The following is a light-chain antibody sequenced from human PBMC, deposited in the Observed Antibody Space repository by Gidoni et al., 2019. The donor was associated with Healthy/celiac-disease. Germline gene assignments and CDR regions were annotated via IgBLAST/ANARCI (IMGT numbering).Light chain of an antibody. V-gene: IGKV3-20*01. CDR1: QSVSSSY. Sequence: EIVLTQSTGTLSLSPGERATLSCRASQSVSSSYLAWYQQKPGQAPRLLIYGASSRATGIPDRFSGSGSGTDFTLTISRLAPEDFAVYYCQQYGSSPYTFGQXTKLEIK. J-gene: IGKJ2*01. CDR3: QQYGSSPYT. CDR2: GAS.